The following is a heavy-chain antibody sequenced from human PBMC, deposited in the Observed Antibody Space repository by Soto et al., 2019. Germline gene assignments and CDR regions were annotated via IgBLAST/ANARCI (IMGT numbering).Heavy chain of an antibody. CDR2: IYSGGNT. J-gene: IGHJ4*02. CDR1: GFSVNSNY. D-gene: IGHD6-13*01. Sequence: EVQLVESGGGLVQPGGSLRLSCAASGFSVNSNYMNWVRQAPGKGLEWVSAIYSGGNTYYADSVKGRCTIPRHNSENTLYLQMNSLRTEDTAVYFCAGERGMGELPYWGQGTLVIVSS. CDR3: AGERGMGELPY. V-gene: IGHV3-53*04.